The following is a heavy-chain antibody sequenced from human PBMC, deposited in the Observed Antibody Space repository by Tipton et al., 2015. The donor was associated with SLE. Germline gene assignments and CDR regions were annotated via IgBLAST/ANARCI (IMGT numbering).Heavy chain of an antibody. J-gene: IGHJ3*02. CDR2: IYYGGST. D-gene: IGHD6-13*01. Sequence: TLSLTCTVSGGSISSHYWSWIRQPPGKGLEWIGYIYYGGSTNYNPSLKSRVTISVDTSKNQFSLKLSSVTAADTAVYYCARDRSIAAAGTDAFDIWGQGTMVTVSS. V-gene: IGHV4-59*11. CDR1: GGSISSHY. CDR3: ARDRSIAAAGTDAFDI.